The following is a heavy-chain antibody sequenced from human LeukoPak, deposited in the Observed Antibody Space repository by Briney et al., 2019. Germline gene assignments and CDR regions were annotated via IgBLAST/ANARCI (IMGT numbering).Heavy chain of an antibody. Sequence: GGSLRLSCAASGFTFSSYGMHWVRQAPGKGLEWVALISYDGSKKYYADSVKGRFPISRDNSKNTLYLQMNSLRAEDTAVYYCAKESHDSSGYYHYFDYWGQGALVTVSS. J-gene: IGHJ4*02. CDR1: GFTFSSYG. V-gene: IGHV3-30*18. D-gene: IGHD3-22*01. CDR2: ISYDGSKK. CDR3: AKESHDSSGYYHYFDY.